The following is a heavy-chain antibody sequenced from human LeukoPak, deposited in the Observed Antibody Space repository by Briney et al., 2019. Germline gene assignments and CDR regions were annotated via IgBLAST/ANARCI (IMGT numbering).Heavy chain of an antibody. CDR2: ISRTSSYI. D-gene: IGHD3-10*01. V-gene: IGHV3-21*01. J-gene: IGHJ4*02. CDR1: GFTFSTYS. Sequence: GGSLRLSCAAPGFTFSTYSMNWVRQAPGKGLEWVSSISRTSSYIYYADSVRGRFTISRDNAKNSLYLQMNSLRAEDTAVYYCAREVDQPGSGSYTLSGWNWGQGTLVTVSS. CDR3: AREVDQPGSGSYTLSGWN.